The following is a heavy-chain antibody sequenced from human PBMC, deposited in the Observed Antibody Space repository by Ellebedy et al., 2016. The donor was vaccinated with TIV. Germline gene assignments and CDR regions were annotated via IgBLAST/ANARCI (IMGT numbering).Heavy chain of an antibody. CDR2: ISASSTTI. D-gene: IGHD1-1*01. CDR1: GFTFSSFS. V-gene: IGHV3-48*02. Sequence: GESLKISCAASGFTFSSFSMNWVRRAPGKGLEWISYISASSTTIYYADSVKGRFTISRDNAKSSLYLQMHSLRDEDTAVYYCARLRNGRMDWGQGTLVTVSS. CDR3: ARLRNGRMD. J-gene: IGHJ4*02.